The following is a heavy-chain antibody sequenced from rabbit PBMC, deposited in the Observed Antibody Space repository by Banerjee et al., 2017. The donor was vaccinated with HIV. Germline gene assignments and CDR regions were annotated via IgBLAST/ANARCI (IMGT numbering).Heavy chain of an antibody. CDR1: GFSFSSSYY. CDR2: IYGGSSGST. Sequence: QSLEESGGDLVKPGASLTLTCTASGFSFSSSYYMCWVRQAPGKGLEWIGCIYGGSSGSTNYASWAKGRFTISKTSSTTVTLQMTSLTAADTATYFCAREAYGYSNGGDLWGQGTLVTVS. D-gene: IGHD7-1*01. J-gene: IGHJ3*01. V-gene: IGHV1S40*01. CDR3: AREAYGYSNGGDL.